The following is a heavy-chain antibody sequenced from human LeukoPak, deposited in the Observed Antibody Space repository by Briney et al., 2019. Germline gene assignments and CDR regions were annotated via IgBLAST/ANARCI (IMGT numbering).Heavy chain of an antibody. Sequence: GSSVKVSCKASGGTLTIYAISWVRQAPGQGLEWMGRIIPILGVANSAQKFQGRVTITADKSTSTAYMELSSLRSEDTAVYYCARDVSPLIDGATQNGFDPWGQGTLVTVSS. CDR2: IIPILGVA. CDR1: GGTLTIYA. CDR3: ARDVSPLIDGATQNGFDP. D-gene: IGHD1-26*01. J-gene: IGHJ5*02. V-gene: IGHV1-69*04.